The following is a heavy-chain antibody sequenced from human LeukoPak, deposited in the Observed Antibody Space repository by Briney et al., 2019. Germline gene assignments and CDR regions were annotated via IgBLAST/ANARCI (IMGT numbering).Heavy chain of an antibody. CDR3: ARGTRGYSPRGAFDI. D-gene: IGHD5-18*01. V-gene: IGHV4-31*11. CDR2: IYYSGST. Sequence: SETLSLTCAVYGGSFSGYYWSWIRQHPGKGLEWIGYIYYSGSTYYNPSLKSRVTISVDTSKNQFSLKLSSVTAADTAVYYCARGTRGYSPRGAFDIWGQGTMVTVSS. J-gene: IGHJ3*02. CDR1: GGSFSGYY.